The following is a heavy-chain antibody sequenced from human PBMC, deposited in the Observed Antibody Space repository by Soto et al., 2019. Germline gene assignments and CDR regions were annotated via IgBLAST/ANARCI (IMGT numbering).Heavy chain of an antibody. CDR2: IQTSGTT. V-gene: IGHV4-4*07. CDR1: GDSISTYY. CDR3: ARTLRPSDRGGYHLPFDS. D-gene: IGHD3-16*02. Sequence: PPETLSLTCTVSGDSISTYYWNWIRQPAGKGLEWIGQIQTSGTTNYNPSLKSRVSMSLDTSKNQFSLKLTSVTAADTAVYSCARTLRPSDRGGYHLPFDSWGQGTLVTVSS. J-gene: IGHJ4*02.